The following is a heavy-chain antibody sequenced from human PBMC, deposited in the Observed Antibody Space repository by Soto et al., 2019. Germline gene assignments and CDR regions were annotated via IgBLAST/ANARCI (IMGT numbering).Heavy chain of an antibody. CDR2: ISDSGGDT. D-gene: IGHD3-3*01. CDR3: AKDPTEWLVPNDAFDI. CDR1: GFTSSTYV. J-gene: IGHJ3*02. Sequence: GSLRLSCTATGFTSSTYVVSWVRQAPGRGLEWVSSISDSGGDTYYADSVKGRFTISRDNSKNTLYLQINSLRADDTAVYYCAKDPTEWLVPNDAFDIWGKGTMVTVSS. V-gene: IGHV3-23*01.